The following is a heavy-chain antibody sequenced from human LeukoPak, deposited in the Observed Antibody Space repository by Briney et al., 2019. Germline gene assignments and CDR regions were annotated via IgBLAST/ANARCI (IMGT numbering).Heavy chain of an antibody. V-gene: IGHV3-23*01. CDR3: SIARADGAIRDFDWSIWE. J-gene: IGHJ4*02. CDR1: GFIFRSYG. D-gene: IGHD3-9*01. CDR2: SSGRGGST. Sequence: PGGSLRLSCAASGFIFRSYGMSWGRQAPVKGLEWVSGSSGRGGSTYYVDSVKGRFTISRDTSKNTLYLQMSSLRAEDTAIYYCSIARADGAIRDFDWSIWEWGQGTLVTVSS.